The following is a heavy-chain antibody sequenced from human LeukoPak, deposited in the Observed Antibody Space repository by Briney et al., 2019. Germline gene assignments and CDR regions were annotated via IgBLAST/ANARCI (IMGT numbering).Heavy chain of an antibody. CDR2: ISGSGSNI. V-gene: IGHV3-48*03. D-gene: IGHD6-19*01. CDR1: AFTLSSHE. Sequence: GGSLRLSCAASAFTLSSHEMNWVRQAPGKGLEWISYISGSGSNIYYADTVRGRFTTTSDNAKNPLYLQMNSLRADDTAIYYCARGAANGWSNDYWGQGILVTASS. CDR3: ARGAANGWSNDY. J-gene: IGHJ4*02.